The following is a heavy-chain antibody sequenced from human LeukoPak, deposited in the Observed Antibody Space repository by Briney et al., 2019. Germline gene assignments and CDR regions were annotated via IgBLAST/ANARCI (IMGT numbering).Heavy chain of an antibody. CDR2: IYTGGST. D-gene: IGHD5-18*01. Sequence: SQTLSLTCTVSGGSISSGSNYWSWIRQPAGKGLEWIGRIYTGGSTNYNPSLKSRVTISVDTSKNQFSLKLSSVTAADTAVYYCARDQSGYSYGLGDYYYYYMDVWGKGTTVTVSS. CDR3: ARDQSGYSYGLGDYYYYYMDV. V-gene: IGHV4-61*02. J-gene: IGHJ6*03. CDR1: GGSISSGSNY.